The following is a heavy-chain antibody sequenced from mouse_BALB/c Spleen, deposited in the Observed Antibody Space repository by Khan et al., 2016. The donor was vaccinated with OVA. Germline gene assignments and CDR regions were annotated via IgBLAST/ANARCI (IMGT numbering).Heavy chain of an antibody. CDR3: AYIYYGKRYYAMDY. CDR2: IWAGGST. CDR1: GFSLTSYG. J-gene: IGHJ4*01. Sequence: VQLQESGPGLVAPSQSLSITCTVSGFSLTSYGVNWVRQPPGKGLEWMGVIWAGGSTNYNSDLMSRLSISKDKSNSKGFSKTNSLQTDDTAMYYSAYIYYGKRYYAMDYWGQGTSVTVSS. V-gene: IGHV2-9*02. D-gene: IGHD2-1*01.